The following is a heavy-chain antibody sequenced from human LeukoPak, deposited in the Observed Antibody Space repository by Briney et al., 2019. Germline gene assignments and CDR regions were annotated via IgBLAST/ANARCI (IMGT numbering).Heavy chain of an antibody. V-gene: IGHV3-23*01. J-gene: IGHJ4*02. CDR2: ISGSGGST. CDR1: GFTFSSYA. Sequence: QTGGSLRLSCAASGFTFSSYAMSWVRQAPGKGLEWVSAISGSGGSTYYADSVKGRFTITRDNSKNTLYLQMNSLRAEDTAVYYCARDPGGYYDSRGVDYWGQGTLVTVSS. D-gene: IGHD3-22*01. CDR3: ARDPGGYYDSRGVDY.